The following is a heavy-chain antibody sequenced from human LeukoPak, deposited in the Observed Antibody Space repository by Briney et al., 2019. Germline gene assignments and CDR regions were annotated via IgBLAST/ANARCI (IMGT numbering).Heavy chain of an antibody. CDR3: ARAGQITTTIIDPRGGNWFDP. D-gene: IGHD3-22*01. CDR1: GGSISSSSYY. V-gene: IGHV4-39*01. J-gene: IGHJ5*02. CDR2: IYYSGST. Sequence: SETLSLTCTVSGGSISSSSYYWGWIRQPPGKGLEWIGSIYYSGSTYYNPSLKSRVTVSVDTSKNQFSLKLSSVTAADTAVYYCARAGQITTTIIDPRGGNWFDPWGQGTLVTVSS.